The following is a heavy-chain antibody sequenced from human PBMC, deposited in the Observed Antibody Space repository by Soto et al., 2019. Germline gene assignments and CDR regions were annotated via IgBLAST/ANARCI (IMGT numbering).Heavy chain of an antibody. Sequence: SETLSVTCAVYGGSFSGHYWSWIRQPPGKGLEWMGEINHSGSTNYNPSLKSRVTISVDTSKKQFSLMLTSVTAADTAVYYCARGRDDCGGGTCYYYYGMDVWGQGTTVTVSS. CDR2: INHSGST. V-gene: IGHV4-34*01. CDR3: ARGRDDCGGGTCYYYYGMDV. D-gene: IGHD2-15*01. J-gene: IGHJ6*02. CDR1: GGSFSGHY.